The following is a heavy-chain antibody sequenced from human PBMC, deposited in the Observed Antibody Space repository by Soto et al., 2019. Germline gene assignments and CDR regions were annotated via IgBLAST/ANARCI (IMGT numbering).Heavy chain of an antibody. Sequence: GESLKISCKASGYSFTTYWIGWVLQMPGKGLEWMGIIYPGDSDTRYSPSFQGQVTISADKSISTAYLQWSSLKASDSAMFYCARKDIAGNSVDFWGQGTLVTVSS. D-gene: IGHD6-13*01. CDR3: ARKDIAGNSVDF. CDR2: IYPGDSDT. CDR1: GYSFTTYW. J-gene: IGHJ4*02. V-gene: IGHV5-51*01.